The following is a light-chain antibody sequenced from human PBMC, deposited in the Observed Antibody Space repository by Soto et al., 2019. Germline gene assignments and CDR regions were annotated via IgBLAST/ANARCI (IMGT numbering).Light chain of an antibody. J-gene: IGKJ1*01. CDR2: GAS. V-gene: IGKV3-15*01. CDR3: QHYNNWPPWT. CDR1: QSVSSN. Sequence: EIVMTQSPAILSVSPGERATLSCRAGQSVSSNLAWYQQKRGRAPTLLIYGASIRATGIPARFSGSGSGTEFTLTISSLQSEDFAVYYCQHYNNWPPWTFGQGTKVDIK.